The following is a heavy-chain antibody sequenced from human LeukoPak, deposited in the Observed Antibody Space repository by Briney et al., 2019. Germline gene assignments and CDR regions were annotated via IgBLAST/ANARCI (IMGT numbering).Heavy chain of an antibody. CDR1: GFTFSSYW. Sequence: PGGSLRLSCAVSGFTFSSYWMHWVRQVPGKGLVWVSRINTDGSSTSYADSVKGRFTISRDNSKNTLYLQMNSLRAEDTAVYYCAKDRITISYFDYWGQGTLVTVSS. CDR2: INTDGSST. D-gene: IGHD3-3*01. J-gene: IGHJ4*02. CDR3: AKDRITISYFDY. V-gene: IGHV3-74*01.